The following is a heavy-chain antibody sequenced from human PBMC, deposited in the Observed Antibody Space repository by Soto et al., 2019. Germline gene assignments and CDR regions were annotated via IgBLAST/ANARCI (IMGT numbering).Heavy chain of an antibody. Sequence: QVQLVQSGAEMQQPGASVRVSCKASGGTFSKYAFSWVRQAPGQGLEWLGGTIPMFGTPNYAQKFQGRVAISADESTATVYMELSRLRSEDTAVYFCARPLRDRNYYYGMAVWGQGTTVTVSS. V-gene: IGHV1-69*01. CDR3: ARPLRDRNYYYGMAV. J-gene: IGHJ6*02. CDR1: GGTFSKYA. D-gene: IGHD3-22*01. CDR2: TIPMFGTP.